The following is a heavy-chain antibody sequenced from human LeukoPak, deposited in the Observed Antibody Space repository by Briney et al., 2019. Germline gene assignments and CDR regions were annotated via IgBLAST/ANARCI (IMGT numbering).Heavy chain of an antibody. CDR2: IYHSGST. CDR3: ARQTGSGLFILP. V-gene: IGHV4-39*01. Sequence: SETLSLTCTVSGGSISSGTYYWAWIRQPPGRGLEWIGTIYHSGSTYYNASLKSQVSISIDTSKNQFSLRLTSVTAADTAVYYCARQTGSGLFILPGGQGTLVTVSS. D-gene: IGHD3/OR15-3a*01. CDR1: GGSISSGTYY. J-gene: IGHJ4*02.